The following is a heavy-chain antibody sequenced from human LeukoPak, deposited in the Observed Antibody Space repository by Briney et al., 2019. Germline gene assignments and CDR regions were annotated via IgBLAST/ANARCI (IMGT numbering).Heavy chain of an antibody. CDR3: ASLWPYQLSAFDI. V-gene: IGHV4-34*01. Sequence: SETLSLTCAVYGGSFSGYYWSWLRQPPGKGLEWIGEINHSGGTNYNPSLKSRVTISVDTSKNQFSLKLSSVTAADTAVYYCASLWPYQLSAFDIWGQGTMVTVSS. CDR2: INHSGGT. CDR1: GGSFSGYY. J-gene: IGHJ3*02. D-gene: IGHD2-2*01.